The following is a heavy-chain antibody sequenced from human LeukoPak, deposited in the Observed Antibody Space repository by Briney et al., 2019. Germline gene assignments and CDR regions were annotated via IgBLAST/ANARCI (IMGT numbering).Heavy chain of an antibody. V-gene: IGHV4-34*01. D-gene: IGHD2-21*02. CDR3: ARGHRVVVTKYYYYMVV. J-gene: IGHJ6*03. CDR1: GGSFMGYF. Sequence: SDTLSLTCVDHGGSFMGYFWCWIRQPLGKGLEWIGVIYHSGCTNYHPSIKRRLTISLDTSKNLSSLKLGSVTTADTHAYYFARGHRVVVTKYYYYMVVWGKGTAVTVSS. CDR2: IYHSGCT.